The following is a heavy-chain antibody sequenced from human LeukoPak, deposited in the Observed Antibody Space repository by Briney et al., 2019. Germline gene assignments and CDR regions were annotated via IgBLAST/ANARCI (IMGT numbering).Heavy chain of an antibody. CDR1: GFTFSSYA. CDR3: AKVGWELPEPSEEYYFDY. J-gene: IGHJ4*02. CDR2: ISGSGGST. D-gene: IGHD1-26*01. Sequence: GGSLRLSCAASGFTFSSYAMSWVRQAPGKGLEWVSAISGSGGSTYYADSVKGRFTISRDNSKNTLYLQMNSLRAEDTAVYYCAKVGWELPEPSEEYYFDYWGQGTLVTVSS. V-gene: IGHV3-23*01.